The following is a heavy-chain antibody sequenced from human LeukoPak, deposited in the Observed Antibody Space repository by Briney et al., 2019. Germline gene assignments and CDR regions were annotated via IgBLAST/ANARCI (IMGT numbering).Heavy chain of an antibody. CDR2: IISSSSVI. D-gene: IGHD3-16*01. CDR1: GFTFSSYS. Sequence: GGSLRLSCSTSGFTFSSYSMNWVRQAPGKGLEWISYIISSSSVIYYADSVKGRFTISRDNAKSSLYLQMDSLRAEDTAVYYCARARPGYDTPPYYFDFWGQGTLVTVSS. CDR3: ARARPGYDTPPYYFDF. J-gene: IGHJ4*02. V-gene: IGHV3-48*01.